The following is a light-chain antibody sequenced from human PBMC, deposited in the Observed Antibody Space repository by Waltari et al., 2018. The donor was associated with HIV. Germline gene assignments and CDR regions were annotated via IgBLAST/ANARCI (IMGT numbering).Light chain of an antibody. CDR1: STDSRFYQY. Sequence: QSALTQPASVSGFLGQSINISCTGISTDSRFYQYVSWYQQHPGKIPRLIIFDINTRPSVGSVHFPVSRSCNSASLTFSGLQSGDEAHYYCASNRLDYTLIFGGGTKLTVL. CDR2: DIN. V-gene: IGLV2-14*03. CDR3: ASNRLDYTLI. J-gene: IGLJ2*01.